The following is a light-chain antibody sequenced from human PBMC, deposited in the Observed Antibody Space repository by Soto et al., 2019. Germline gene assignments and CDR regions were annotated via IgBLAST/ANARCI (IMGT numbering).Light chain of an antibody. CDR3: QSYDSSLSAVV. V-gene: IGLV1-40*01. Sequence: QAVVTQPPSVSGAPGQRVTISCTGSSSNIGAGYDVHWYQQLPGTAPKLLIYGNSNWPSGVPDRFSGSKSGTSASLAISWLQAEDDADYCQSYDSSLSAVVFGGGTKLTVL. J-gene: IGLJ2*01. CDR2: GNS. CDR1: SSNIGAGYD.